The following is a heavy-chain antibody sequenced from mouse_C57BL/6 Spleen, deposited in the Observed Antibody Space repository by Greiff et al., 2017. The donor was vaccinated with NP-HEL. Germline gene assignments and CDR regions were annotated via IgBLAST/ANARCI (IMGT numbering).Heavy chain of an antibody. Sequence: VKLQQPGAELVKPGASVKLSCKASGYTFTSYWMHWVKQRPGQGLEWIGMIHPNSGSTNYNEKFKSKATLTVDKSSSTAYMQLSSLTSEDSAVYYCARSNYYGSSYGGDYWGQGTTLTVSS. CDR1: GYTFTSYW. CDR2: IHPNSGST. CDR3: ARSNYYGSSYGGDY. V-gene: IGHV1-64*01. J-gene: IGHJ2*01. D-gene: IGHD1-1*01.